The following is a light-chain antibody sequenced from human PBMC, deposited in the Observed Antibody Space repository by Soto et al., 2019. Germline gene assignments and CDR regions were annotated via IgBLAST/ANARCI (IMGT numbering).Light chain of an antibody. CDR2: TVT. CDR3: MQRIEFPLT. V-gene: IGKV2-40*01. CDR1: QSLLDSDDGNTY. Sequence: DLVMTQTPLSLPVTPGEPASISCGSSQSLLDSDDGNTYLDWYLKKPGQSPQLMIYTVTYRASEVPDRFSGSGLGTDFTLKISRVEAEDVGVYYCMQRIEFPLTFGRGTNAEIK. J-gene: IGKJ4*01.